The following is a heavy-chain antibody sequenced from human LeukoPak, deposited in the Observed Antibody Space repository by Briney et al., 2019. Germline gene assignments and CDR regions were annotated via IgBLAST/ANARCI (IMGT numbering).Heavy chain of an antibody. Sequence: ASVKVSCKASGYTFTSYAIIWVRQAPGQGLEWMGWISVYNGNTNYAQNLQGRVTMTTDTSTSTVYMELRSLGSDDTAVYSCALGSPSLDYWGQGTLVTVSS. J-gene: IGHJ4*02. CDR3: ALGSPSLDY. V-gene: IGHV1-18*01. D-gene: IGHD3-16*01. CDR2: ISVYNGNT. CDR1: GYTFTSYA.